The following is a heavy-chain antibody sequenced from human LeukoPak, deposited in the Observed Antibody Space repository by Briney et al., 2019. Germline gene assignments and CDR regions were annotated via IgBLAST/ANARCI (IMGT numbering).Heavy chain of an antibody. J-gene: IGHJ4*02. CDR3: ARVFPEVTHFDY. Sequence: GGSLRLSCAASGFTVSSNYMSWVRQAPGKGLEWVSVIHSGGSTYYADSVKGRFTISRDNSKNTLYLQMNSLRAEDTAVYYCARVFPEVTHFDYWGQGTLVTVSS. D-gene: IGHD5-18*01. CDR1: GFTVSSNY. CDR2: IHSGGST. V-gene: IGHV3-53*01.